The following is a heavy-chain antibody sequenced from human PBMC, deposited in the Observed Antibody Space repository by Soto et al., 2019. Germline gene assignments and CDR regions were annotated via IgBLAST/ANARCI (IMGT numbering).Heavy chain of an antibody. D-gene: IGHD2-15*01. CDR3: ARDSCSGGSCYWHYFDY. CDR1: GFTFSDYY. CDR2: ISGRGEST. J-gene: IGHJ4*02. Sequence: GGSLILSCAASGFTFSDYYMSWVRQTPGKGLEWVSVISGRGESTNYADSVKGRFIISRDNSKNTLHLQMNSLRAEDTAVYYCARDSCSGGSCYWHYFDYWGQGTLVTVSS. V-gene: IGHV3-23*01.